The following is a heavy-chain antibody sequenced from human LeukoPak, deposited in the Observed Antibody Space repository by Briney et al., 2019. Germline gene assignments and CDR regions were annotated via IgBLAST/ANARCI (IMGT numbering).Heavy chain of an antibody. CDR1: GFTFSSYG. J-gene: IGHJ4*02. V-gene: IGHV3-30*18. D-gene: IGHD5-18*01. Sequence: QSGGSLRLSCAASGFTFSSYGMHWVRQAPGKGLEWVAVISYDGSNKYYADSVKGRFTISRDNSKNTLYLQMNSLRAEDTAVYYCAKDSGYSYVSYYFDYWGQGTLVTVSS. CDR2: ISYDGSNK. CDR3: AKDSGYSYVSYYFDY.